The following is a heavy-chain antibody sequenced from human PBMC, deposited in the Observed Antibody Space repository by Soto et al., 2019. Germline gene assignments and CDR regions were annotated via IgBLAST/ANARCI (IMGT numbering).Heavy chain of an antibody. CDR3: ARGNDYGDY. V-gene: IGHV1-3*01. Sequence: ASVKVSCKTSGYDFSRHAIQWVRQAPGQRLEWMGWINAGNGNTKYSQKFQGRVTITRDTSASTAYMELSSLRSEDTAVYYCARGNDYGDYWGQGTLVTVSS. D-gene: IGHD2-8*01. CDR1: GYDFSRHA. CDR2: INAGNGNT. J-gene: IGHJ4*02.